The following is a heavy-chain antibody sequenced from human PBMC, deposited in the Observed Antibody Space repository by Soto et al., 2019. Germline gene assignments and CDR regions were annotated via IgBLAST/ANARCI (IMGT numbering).Heavy chain of an antibody. D-gene: IGHD4-17*01. J-gene: IGHJ6*02. CDR2: ISYDGSNK. CDR3: ARDNEIVGDYTYYYYYGMDV. Sequence: GGSLRLSCAASGFTFSSYAMHWVRQAPGKGLEWVAVISYDGSNKYYADSVKGRFTISRDNSKNTLYLQMNSLRAEDTAVYYCARDNEIVGDYTYYYYYGMDVWGQGTTVTVSS. CDR1: GFTFSSYA. V-gene: IGHV3-30-3*01.